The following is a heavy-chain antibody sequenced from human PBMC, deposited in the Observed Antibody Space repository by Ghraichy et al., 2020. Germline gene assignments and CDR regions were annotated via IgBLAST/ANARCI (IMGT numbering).Heavy chain of an antibody. CDR2: FYPDGTT. J-gene: IGHJ4*02. V-gene: IGHV3-66*01. Sequence: GESLNISCAASGFDVSGSYMSWVRQAPGKGLEWVSVFYPDGTTYYADSVRGRFTISRDNSKSTVSLQLNSLRAEDTALYYCAREVGYPRGPWGYWGQGTLVAVSP. D-gene: IGHD1-26*01. CDR3: AREVGYPRGPWGY. CDR1: GFDVSGSY.